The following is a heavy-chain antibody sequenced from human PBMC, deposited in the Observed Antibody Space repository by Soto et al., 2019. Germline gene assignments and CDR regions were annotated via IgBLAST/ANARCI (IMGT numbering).Heavy chain of an antibody. CDR1: GGSISSGGYY. V-gene: IGHV4-31*03. J-gene: IGHJ3*02. D-gene: IGHD4-17*01. Sequence: PSDTLSLTCTVSGGSISSGGYYWSWIRQHPGKGLEWIGYIYYSGSTYYNPSLKSRVTISVDTSKNQFSLKLSSVTAADTAVYYCARDHLYDYGDLSNVFDIWGQGTMVTVSS. CDR2: IYYSGST. CDR3: ARDHLYDYGDLSNVFDI.